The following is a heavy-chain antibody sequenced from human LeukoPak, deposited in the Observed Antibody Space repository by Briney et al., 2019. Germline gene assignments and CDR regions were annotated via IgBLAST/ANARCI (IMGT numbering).Heavy chain of an antibody. D-gene: IGHD1-26*01. J-gene: IGHJ4*02. CDR3: ARRAPSGNYWIPYFDH. V-gene: IGHV3-74*01. CDR2: INSDGRTT. CDR1: GFHFSSHW. Sequence: QAGGSLRLSCAASGFHFSSHWMHWVRQVSGKGLVWVSRINSDGRTTSYADSVKGRFTISRDNIKNILYLQMNSLRVVDTAVYYCARRAPSGNYWIPYFDHWGQGTLVTVSS.